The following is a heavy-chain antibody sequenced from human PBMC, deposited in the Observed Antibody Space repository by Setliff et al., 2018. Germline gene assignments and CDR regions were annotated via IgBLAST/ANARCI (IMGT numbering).Heavy chain of an antibody. CDR3: TVYNTGSSKDHY. CDR2: INHSGGT. D-gene: IGHD2-8*02. Sequence: PSETLSLTCSVSGGSISSHYWSWIRQPPGKGLEWIGEINHSGGTNYNPSLKSRVTISVDTSKNQFSLKLSSVTAADTALYYCTVYNTGSSKDHYWGQGTPVTVSS. V-gene: IGHV4-34*01. CDR1: GGSISSHY. J-gene: IGHJ4*01.